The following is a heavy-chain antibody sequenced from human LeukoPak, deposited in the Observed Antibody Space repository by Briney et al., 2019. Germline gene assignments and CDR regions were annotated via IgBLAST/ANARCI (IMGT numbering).Heavy chain of an antibody. CDR1: GGSISSSSYY. Sequence: SETLSLTCTVSGGSISSSSYYWGWIRQPPGKGLEWIGSIYYSGSTYYNPSLKSRVTISVDTSKNQFSLKLSSVTAADTAVYYCARGEDFWSGYYTFHYWGQGTLVTVSS. V-gene: IGHV4-39*07. J-gene: IGHJ4*02. CDR2: IYYSGST. CDR3: ARGEDFWSGYYTFHY. D-gene: IGHD3-3*01.